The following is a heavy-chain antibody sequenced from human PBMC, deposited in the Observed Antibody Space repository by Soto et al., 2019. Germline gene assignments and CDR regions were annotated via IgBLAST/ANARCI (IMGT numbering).Heavy chain of an antibody. Sequence: GGSLRLSCAASGFTFSSYGMHWVRQAPGKGLEWVAVIWYDGSNKYYADSVKGRFTISRDNSKNTLYLQMNSLRAEDTAVYYCARGQHDYYDSSGYLHDYWGQGTLVTVSS. V-gene: IGHV3-33*01. J-gene: IGHJ4*02. CDR2: IWYDGSNK. D-gene: IGHD3-22*01. CDR1: GFTFSSYG. CDR3: ARGQHDYYDSSGYLHDY.